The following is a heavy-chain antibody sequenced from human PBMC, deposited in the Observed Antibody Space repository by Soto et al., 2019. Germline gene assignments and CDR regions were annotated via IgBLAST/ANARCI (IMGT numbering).Heavy chain of an antibody. CDR1: GYTFTGYY. CDR3: VRGLASAYLDS. V-gene: IGHV1-2*04. CDR2: INPNSGGT. J-gene: IGHJ4*02. Sequence: QVQLVQSGAEVKKPGASVKVSCKTSGYTFTGYYIHWVRQAPGQGLEWMGRINPNSGGTNYAQKFQGWVTMTRDTCICKAYMELSRLNSDDTAVYYCVRGLASAYLDSWGQGTLVTVSS.